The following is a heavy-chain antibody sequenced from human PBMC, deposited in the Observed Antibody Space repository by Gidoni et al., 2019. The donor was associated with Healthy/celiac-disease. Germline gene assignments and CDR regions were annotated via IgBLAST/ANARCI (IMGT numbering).Heavy chain of an antibody. CDR2: ISSSSSTI. D-gene: IGHD6-19*01. J-gene: IGHJ1*01. V-gene: IGHV3-48*01. Sequence: GKGLEWVSYISSSSSTIYYADSVKGRFTISRDNAKNSLYLQMNSLRAEDTAVYYCARDGEQWLAEGYFQHWGQGTLVTVSS. CDR3: ARDGEQWLAEGYFQH.